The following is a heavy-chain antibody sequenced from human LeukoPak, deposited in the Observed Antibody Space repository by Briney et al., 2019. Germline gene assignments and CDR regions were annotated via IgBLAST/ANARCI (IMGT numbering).Heavy chain of an antibody. D-gene: IGHD1-26*01. J-gene: IGHJ3*02. CDR2: IYTGGTK. Sequence: GGSLRLSCAASGFTVSNTFVTWVRQAPGKGPGWVSIIYTGGTKHYADSVRGRFTNSRDDSKNTLYLQMNSLRAEDTAVYYCARVQFFGTYSEAFDIWGRGTMVTVSS. CDR1: GFTVSNTF. V-gene: IGHV3-53*01. CDR3: ARVQFFGTYSEAFDI.